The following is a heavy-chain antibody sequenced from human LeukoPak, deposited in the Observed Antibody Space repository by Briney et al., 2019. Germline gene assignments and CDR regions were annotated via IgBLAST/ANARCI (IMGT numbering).Heavy chain of an antibody. D-gene: IGHD2-15*01. J-gene: IGHJ6*02. CDR1: GYTLTELS. CDR2: FDPEDGET. V-gene: IGHV1-24*01. Sequence: GASVKVSCKVSGYTLTELSMHWVRQAPGKGLEWMGGFDPEDGETIYAQKFQGRVTMTEDTSTGTAYMELSSLRSEDTAVYYCATGPRWYYYYGMDVWGQGTTVTVSS. CDR3: ATGPRWYYYYGMDV.